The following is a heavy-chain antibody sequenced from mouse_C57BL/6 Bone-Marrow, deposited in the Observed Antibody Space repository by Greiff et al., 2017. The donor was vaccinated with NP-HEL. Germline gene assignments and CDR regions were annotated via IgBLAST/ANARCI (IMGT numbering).Heavy chain of an antibody. V-gene: IGHV6-3*01. D-gene: IGHD2-4*01. J-gene: IGHJ3*01. CDR2: IRLKSDNYAT. CDR1: GFTFSNYW. CDR3: TAGDYGPAH. Sequence: EVKVEESGGGLVQPGGSMKLSCVASGFTFSNYWMNWVRQSPEKGLEWVAQIRLKSDNYATHYAESVKGRFTISRDDSKSSVYLQMNNLRAEDTGIYYCTAGDYGPAHWGQGTLVTVSA.